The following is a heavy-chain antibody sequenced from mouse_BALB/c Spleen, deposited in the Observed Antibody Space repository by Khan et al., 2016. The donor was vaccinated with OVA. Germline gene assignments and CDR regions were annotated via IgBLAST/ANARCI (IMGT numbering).Heavy chain of an antibody. CDR3: ARSLYYSYGYALDC. CDR2: ISSTGST. Sequence: VQLKQSGPGLVKPSQSLSPTCTVTGYSITSDYAWNWIRQFPGNKLEWMGYISSTGSTSYNPSLKRRISITRDTSKNQFFLQLKSVTTEDTATYYCARSLYYSYGYALDCWGRGTSVTVSS. CDR1: GYSITSDYA. D-gene: IGHD2-14*01. V-gene: IGHV3-2*02. J-gene: IGHJ4*01.